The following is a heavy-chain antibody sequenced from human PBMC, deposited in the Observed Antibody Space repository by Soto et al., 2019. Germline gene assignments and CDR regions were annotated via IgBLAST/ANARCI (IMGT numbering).Heavy chain of an antibody. CDR2: ISGSGGST. D-gene: IGHD2-15*01. J-gene: IGHJ6*02. Sequence: EVQLLESGGGLVQPGGSLRLSCAASGFTFSSYAMSWVRQAPGKGLEWVSAISGSGGSTYYADSVKGRFTISRDNSKNTLYLQMNSLRAEDTAVYYCAKGGGYCSGGSCYWGAGYYYYGMDVWGQGTTVTVSS. CDR3: AKGGGYCSGGSCYWGAGYYYYGMDV. CDR1: GFTFSSYA. V-gene: IGHV3-23*01.